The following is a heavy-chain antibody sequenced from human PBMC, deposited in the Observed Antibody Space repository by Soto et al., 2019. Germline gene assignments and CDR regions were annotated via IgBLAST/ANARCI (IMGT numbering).Heavy chain of an antibody. CDR3: ERDSAGDVFDI. CDR2: IWYDGTSQ. J-gene: IGHJ3*02. D-gene: IGHD6-13*01. CDR1: GLTFSNSV. V-gene: IGHV3-33*01. Sequence: PGGSLRLSCAASGLTFSNSVMHWVRQAPGKGLEWVAFIWYDGTSQYYERSVEGRFTISRDNSRDTLYLQMNSLRVEDTAVYYCERDSAGDVFDIWGQGTMVTVSS.